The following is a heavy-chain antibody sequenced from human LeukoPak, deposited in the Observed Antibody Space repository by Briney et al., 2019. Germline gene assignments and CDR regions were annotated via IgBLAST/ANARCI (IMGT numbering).Heavy chain of an antibody. J-gene: IGHJ4*02. Sequence: SETLSLTCAVYGGSFSGYYWSWIRQPPGKGLEWIGEINHSGSTNYNPSLKSRVTISVDTSKNQFSLKLSSVTAADTAVYYCARVVTVTNGALDYWGQGTLVTVSS. CDR1: GGSFSGYY. D-gene: IGHD4-17*01. CDR2: INHSGST. CDR3: ARVVTVTNGALDY. V-gene: IGHV4-34*01.